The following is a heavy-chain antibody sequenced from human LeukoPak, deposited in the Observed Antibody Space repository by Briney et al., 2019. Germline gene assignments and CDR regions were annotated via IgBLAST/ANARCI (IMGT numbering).Heavy chain of an antibody. J-gene: IGHJ4*02. CDR3: AADSEFDIPASFDL. V-gene: IGHV3-21*01. D-gene: IGHD2-21*01. CDR1: TFFFSVSS. CDR2: ISRGGNAK. Sequence: GGSLRLSCAASTFFFSVSSMNWVRQAPGKGLEWVSSISRGGNAKHYADSVKGRFTISRDNAKNSLYLQMDSLRVEDTAVYFCAADSEFDIPASFDLWGQGTLVTVSS.